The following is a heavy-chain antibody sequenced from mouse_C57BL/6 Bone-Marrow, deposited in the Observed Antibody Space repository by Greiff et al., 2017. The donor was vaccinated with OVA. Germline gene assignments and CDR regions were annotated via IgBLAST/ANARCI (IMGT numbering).Heavy chain of an antibody. D-gene: IGHD4-1*01. CDR3: ARFPDFFWG. V-gene: IGHV1-26*01. J-gene: IGHJ2*01. CDR1: GYTFTDYY. CDR2: INPNNGGT. Sequence: EVQLQQSGPELVKPGASVKISCKASGYTFTDYYMNWVKQSHGKSLEWIGDINPNNGGTSYNQKFKGKATLTVDQSSSTAYMELRSLTSEDSAVYYCARFPDFFWGWGHGTTLTVSS.